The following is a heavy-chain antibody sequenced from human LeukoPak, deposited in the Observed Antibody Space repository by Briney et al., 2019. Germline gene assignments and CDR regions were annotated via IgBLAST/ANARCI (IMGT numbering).Heavy chain of an antibody. Sequence: ASVKVSCKASGYTFTSYDINWVRQATGQGLEWMGWMNPNSGNTGYAHKFQGRVTITRNTSISTAYMELSSLRSEDTAVYYCARDGSPRHYYYYMDVWGKGTTVTVSS. CDR1: GYTFTSYD. CDR3: ARDGSPRHYYYYMDV. J-gene: IGHJ6*03. V-gene: IGHV1-8*03. D-gene: IGHD6-13*01. CDR2: MNPNSGNT.